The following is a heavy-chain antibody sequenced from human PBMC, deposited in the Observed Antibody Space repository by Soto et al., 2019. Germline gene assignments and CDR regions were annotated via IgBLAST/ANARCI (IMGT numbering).Heavy chain of an antibody. J-gene: IGHJ4*02. CDR1: GGSVSSGDYY. Sequence: QVQLQESGPGLVKPSQTLSLTCTVSGGSVSSGDYYWSWIRQPPGKGLEWIGYIYYSGSTYYNPSLKSPVIISVDTSKNQFSLKLSSVTAADTAVYYCARGLGGGSLGYYFDYWGQGTLVTVSS. CDR2: IYYSGST. D-gene: IGHD3-16*01. V-gene: IGHV4-30-4*01. CDR3: ARGLGGGSLGYYFDY.